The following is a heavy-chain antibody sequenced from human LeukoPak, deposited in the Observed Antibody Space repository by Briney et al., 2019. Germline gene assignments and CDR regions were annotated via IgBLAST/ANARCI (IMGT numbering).Heavy chain of an antibody. V-gene: IGHV1-46*01. D-gene: IGHD6-13*01. J-gene: IGHJ4*02. CDR3: ARAGGVAAAIDY. CDR2: INPSGGST. Sequence: ASVKVSCKASGYTFTSYYMHWVRQAPGQGLEWVGIINPSGGSTSYAQKFQGRVTMTRDTSTSTVYMELSSLRSEDTAVYYCARAGGVAAAIDYWGQGTLVTVSS. CDR1: GYTFTSYY.